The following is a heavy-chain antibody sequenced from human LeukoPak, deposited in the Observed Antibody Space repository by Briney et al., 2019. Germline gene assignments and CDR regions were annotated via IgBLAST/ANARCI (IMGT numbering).Heavy chain of an antibody. D-gene: IGHD1-14*01. CDR3: AKESRYYP. Sequence: GGSLRLSCAASGFSFSSYAMVWVRQAPGKGLEWVSSISDSGSATYYADFVRGRFTISRDNSKNTLSLRLNSLRAEDTAVYYCAKESRYYPWGQGTLVTVSS. CDR1: GFSFSSYA. CDR2: ISDSGSAT. V-gene: IGHV3-23*01. J-gene: IGHJ5*02.